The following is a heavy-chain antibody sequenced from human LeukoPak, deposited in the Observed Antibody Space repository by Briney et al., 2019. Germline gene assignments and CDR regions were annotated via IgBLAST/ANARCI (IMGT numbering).Heavy chain of an antibody. CDR2: IDYAGRT. Sequence: SETLSLTCTVSGGSISRDYWSWIRQPPGKGLEWIGYIDYAGRTTYNPSLKSRVTISVDTSKNQFSLRLSSVTAADTAVYYCARDRPGGSSLDYWGQGTLVTGSS. J-gene: IGHJ4*02. V-gene: IGHV4-59*01. D-gene: IGHD6-13*01. CDR1: GGSISRDY. CDR3: ARDRPGGSSLDY.